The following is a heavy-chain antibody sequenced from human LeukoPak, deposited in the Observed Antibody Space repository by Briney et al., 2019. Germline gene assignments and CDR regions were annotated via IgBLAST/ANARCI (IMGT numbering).Heavy chain of an antibody. V-gene: IGHV1-46*01. CDR1: GYTFTSYY. J-gene: IGHJ4*02. CDR3: ARVPPFYYDSSGYQYYFDY. CDR2: INPSGGST. Sequence: ASVKVSCKASGYTFTSYYMHWVRQAPGQGLEWMGIINPSGGSTSYAQKLQGRVTMTTDTSTSTAYMELRSLRSDDTAVYYCARVPPFYYDSSGYQYYFDYWGQGTLVTVSS. D-gene: IGHD3-22*01.